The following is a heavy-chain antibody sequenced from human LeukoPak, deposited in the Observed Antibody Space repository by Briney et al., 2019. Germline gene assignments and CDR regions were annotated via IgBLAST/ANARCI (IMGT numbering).Heavy chain of an antibody. CDR1: GGSMNNYY. Sequence: SETLSLTCTVSGGSMNNYYWSWIRQAPGKGLEWLGYISDSGSTNYNPSLRSRVTISVDTSKNQFSLKLSSVTAADTALYYCARYDYGDCWFDPWGQGTLVTVSS. D-gene: IGHD4-17*01. V-gene: IGHV4-59*01. CDR2: ISDSGST. J-gene: IGHJ5*02. CDR3: ARYDYGDCWFDP.